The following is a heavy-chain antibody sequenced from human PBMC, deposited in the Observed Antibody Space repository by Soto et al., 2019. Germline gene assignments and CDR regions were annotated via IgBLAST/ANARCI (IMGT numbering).Heavy chain of an antibody. D-gene: IGHD1-20*01. CDR2: IYHTGKT. CDR3: ARVGGSGRYNFDN. Sequence: PSETLSLTCTVSGDAIYIGGYYWTWIRQHPGKGLEWIGYIYHTGKTYYNPSLESRVTMSVDTSKNQFSLKLASVTAADTAVYYCARVGGSGRYNFDNWGKGTMVIVSS. CDR1: GDAIYIGGYY. J-gene: IGHJ4*02. V-gene: IGHV4-31*03.